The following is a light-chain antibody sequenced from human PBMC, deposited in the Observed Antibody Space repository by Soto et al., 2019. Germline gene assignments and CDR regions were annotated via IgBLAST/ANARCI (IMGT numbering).Light chain of an antibody. CDR2: VAS. CDR3: QQSYRTPYT. Sequence: DIQMTQYPSSLSASVGDRVTITCRASQSINTFLHWFQQRPGKAPTLLIYVASNLESGVTSRFSGSGSGTDFTLTISGLQFEDFATYYCQQSYRTPYTFGQGTKLEI. CDR1: QSINTF. J-gene: IGKJ2*01. V-gene: IGKV1-39*01.